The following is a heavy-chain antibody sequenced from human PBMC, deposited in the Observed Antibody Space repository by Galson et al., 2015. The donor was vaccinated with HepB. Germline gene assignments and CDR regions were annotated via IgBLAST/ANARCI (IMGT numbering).Heavy chain of an antibody. J-gene: IGHJ4*02. CDR2: INGGGTT. Sequence: SLRLSCAVSGFTVSLNYMSWVRQAPGKGLEWVAAINGGGTTNYADSVKGRFSISRDHFKNTLYLQMNSLRVEDTALYYCAKLEVGDFRGGSDSFDYWGQGILVTVSS. V-gene: IGHV3-66*02. CDR1: GFTVSLNY. CDR3: AKLEVGDFRGGSDSFDY. D-gene: IGHD3-3*01.